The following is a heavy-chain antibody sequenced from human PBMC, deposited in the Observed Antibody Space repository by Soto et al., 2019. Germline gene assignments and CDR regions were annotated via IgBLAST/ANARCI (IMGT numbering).Heavy chain of an antibody. Sequence: GGSLRLSCAASGFSFSSYEMNWVRQAPGKGPEWVSYISSSGGLIYYADSVKGRFTISRDNAENSLYLQMKSLRVEDTAVYYCATQRAWHSSSWPHFDYWGRGTLVTV. CDR3: ATQRAWHSSSWPHFDY. CDR2: ISSSGGLI. V-gene: IGHV3-48*03. CDR1: GFSFSSYE. D-gene: IGHD6-13*01. J-gene: IGHJ4*01.